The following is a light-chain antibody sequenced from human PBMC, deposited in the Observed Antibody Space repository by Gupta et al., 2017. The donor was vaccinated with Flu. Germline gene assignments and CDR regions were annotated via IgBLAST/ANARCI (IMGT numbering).Light chain of an antibody. CDR3: QQYNNWPPYS. J-gene: IGKJ2*03. CDR1: QSVSSN. V-gene: IGKV3-15*01. CDR2: GAS. Sequence: EIVMTQSQATLSVSSGERATLSCRASQSVSSNLAWYQQKPGQAPSLLIYGASTRATGIPARFSGSGSGTEFTLTISSLQSEDFAVYYCQQYNNWPPYSFGQGTKLEIK.